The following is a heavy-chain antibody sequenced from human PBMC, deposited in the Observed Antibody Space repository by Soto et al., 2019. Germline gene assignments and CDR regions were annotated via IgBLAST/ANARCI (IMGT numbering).Heavy chain of an antibody. CDR1: GYTFTSFA. Sequence: QVQLVQSGAEVKKPGASVKVSCKASGYTFTSFAIYWVRQAPGQGLEWMGWINAGNGETKYSQTFQATVTITMETSPTTAYMELSALTSEETAVYYCAGGYRGYYFDSRGQGTLVTVSS. CDR2: INAGNGET. CDR3: AGGYRGYYFDS. D-gene: IGHD6-13*01. J-gene: IGHJ4*02. V-gene: IGHV1-3*01.